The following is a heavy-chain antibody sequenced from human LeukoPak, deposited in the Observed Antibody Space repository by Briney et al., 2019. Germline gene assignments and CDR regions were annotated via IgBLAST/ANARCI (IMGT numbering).Heavy chain of an antibody. CDR3: ARGATNYVFDI. CDR1: GFTFSNYW. D-gene: IGHD1-26*01. J-gene: IGHJ3*02. V-gene: IGHV3-7*01. CDR2: IKQDGSDT. Sequence: GGSLRLSCAASGFTFSNYWMNWVRQAPGKGLEWVANIKQDGSDTYYVYSVKGRFTISRDNAKNLLYLQMSSLRAEDTAVYYCARGATNYVFDIWGQGTMVTVSS.